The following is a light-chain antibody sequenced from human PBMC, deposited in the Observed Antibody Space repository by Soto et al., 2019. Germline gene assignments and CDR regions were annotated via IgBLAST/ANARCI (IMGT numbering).Light chain of an antibody. CDR3: HQYYSSPTT. J-gene: IGKJ4*01. CDR1: RSVRSN. V-gene: IGKV3-20*01. Sequence: EIVMTQSPVTVSVSPGERATLSCRASRSVRSNLAWYQQKVGQAPRLLIYGASTRATGIPDRFSGSGSGTDFTLTIDRLEPEDFAVYYCHQYYSSPTTFGGGTKVDIK. CDR2: GAS.